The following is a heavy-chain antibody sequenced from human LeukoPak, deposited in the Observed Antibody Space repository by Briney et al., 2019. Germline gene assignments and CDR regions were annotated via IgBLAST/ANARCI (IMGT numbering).Heavy chain of an antibody. CDR2: ISGSGGST. V-gene: IGHV3-23*01. CDR1: GFTFSSYA. J-gene: IGHJ4*02. D-gene: IGHD1-1*01. Sequence: AGVSLRLSCAASGFTFSSYAMSWVRQAPGKGLEWVSAISGSGGSTYYADSVKGRFTISRDNSKNTLYLQMNSPRAEDTAVYYCAKDRNDWKQGIDSWGQGTLVTVSS. CDR3: AKDRNDWKQGIDS.